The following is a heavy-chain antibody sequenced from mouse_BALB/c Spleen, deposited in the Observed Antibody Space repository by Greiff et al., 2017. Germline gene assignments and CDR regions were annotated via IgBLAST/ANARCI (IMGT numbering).Heavy chain of an antibody. J-gene: IGHJ3*01. CDR1: GFSLTSYG. CDR3: ARDLGYDEGAWFAY. V-gene: IGHV2-9*02. Sequence: VQLQQSGPGLVAPSQSLSITCTVSGFSLTSYGVHWVRQPPGKGLEWLGVIWAGGSTNYNSALMSRLSISKDNSKSQVFLKMNSLQTDDTAMYYCARDLGYDEGAWFAYWGQGTLVTVSA. CDR2: IWAGGST. D-gene: IGHD2-2*01.